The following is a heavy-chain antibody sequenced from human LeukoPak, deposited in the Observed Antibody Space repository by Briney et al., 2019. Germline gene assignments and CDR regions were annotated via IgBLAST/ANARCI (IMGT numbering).Heavy chain of an antibody. V-gene: IGHV1-18*01. CDR3: ARAVSVASLSGWFDP. CDR2: ISAYNGNT. CDR1: GYTFTSYG. J-gene: IGHJ5*02. D-gene: IGHD2-21*01. Sequence: GASVKVSCKASGYTFTSYGICWVRQAPGQGLEWMGWISAYNGNTNYAQKLQGRVTMTTDTSTSTAYMELRSLRSDDTAVYYCARAVSVASLSGWFDPWGQGTLVTVSS.